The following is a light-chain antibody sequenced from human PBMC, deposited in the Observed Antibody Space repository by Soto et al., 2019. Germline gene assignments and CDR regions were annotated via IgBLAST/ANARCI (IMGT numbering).Light chain of an antibody. V-gene: IGKV1-39*01. J-gene: IGKJ5*01. CDR3: QQSYSTPPT. Sequence: DIQMTQSPSTLSASVGARVTITCRASQSISSWLAWYQQKQGKAPKLLIYDASSLQSGVPSRFSVSGSGTDGTITIRSLQPEDGATYDGQQSYSTPPTFGQGTRLEI. CDR1: QSISSW. CDR2: DAS.